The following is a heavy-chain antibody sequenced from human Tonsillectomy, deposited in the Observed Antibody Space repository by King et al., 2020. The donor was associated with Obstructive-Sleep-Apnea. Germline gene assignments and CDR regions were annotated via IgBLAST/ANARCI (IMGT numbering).Heavy chain of an antibody. CDR3: ARGPSGGQNILPY. V-gene: IGHV3-30*02. CDR2: IRYDGSNK. CDR1: GFNFSYYG. Sequence: VQLVESGGGVVQPGRSLRLSCAASGFNFSYYGMHWVRQAPGKGLEWVTFIRYDGSNKYYADSVKGRFIISRDNSKNTLYLQMNSLRAEDTAVYYCARGPSGGQNILPYGGQGPRAPV. D-gene: IGHD2-2*01. J-gene: IGHJ1*01.